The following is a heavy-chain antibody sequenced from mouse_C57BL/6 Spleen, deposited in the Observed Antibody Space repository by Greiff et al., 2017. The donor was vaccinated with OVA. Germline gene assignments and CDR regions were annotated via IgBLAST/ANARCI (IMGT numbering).Heavy chain of an antibody. CDR1: GYTFTDYY. CDR2: IFPGSGST. Sequence: QVQLKQSGPELVKPGASVKISCKASGYTFTDYYINWVKQRPGQGLEWIGWIFPGSGSTNYNEKFKGKATLTVDKSSSTAYMLLSSLTSEDSAVYFCARPPLYYRGAMDYWGQGTSVTVSS. CDR3: ARPPLYYRGAMDY. V-gene: IGHV1-75*01. J-gene: IGHJ4*01. D-gene: IGHD2-1*01.